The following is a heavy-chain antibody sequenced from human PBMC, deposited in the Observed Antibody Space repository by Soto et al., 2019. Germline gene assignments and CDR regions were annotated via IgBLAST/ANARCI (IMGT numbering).Heavy chain of an antibody. D-gene: IGHD1-26*01. Sequence: ASVKVSCKSSGYSFSDYFIQWVRQAPGQGLEWVAWINPKTAATNYAKKFQGRVSLTRDTSSTTAYMELTRLRPDDTAVYYCARIKWGLNYYNGMDVWGQGTTVTVSS. CDR1: GYSFSDYF. CDR3: ARIKWGLNYYNGMDV. V-gene: IGHV1-2*02. CDR2: INPKTAAT. J-gene: IGHJ6*02.